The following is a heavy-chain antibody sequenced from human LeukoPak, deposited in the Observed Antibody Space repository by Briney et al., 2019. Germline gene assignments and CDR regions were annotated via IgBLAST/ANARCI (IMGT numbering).Heavy chain of an antibody. CDR1: GGSISSSNW. J-gene: IGHJ4*02. CDR3: ARAGYSSSWYPFFDY. D-gene: IGHD6-13*01. Sequence: PSGTLSLTCAVSGGSISSSNWWSWVRQPPGKGLEWIGEIYHSGGTNYNPSLKSRVTISVDKSKNQFSLKLSSVTAADTAVYYCARAGYSSSWYPFFDYWGQGTLVTVSS. CDR2: IYHSGGT. V-gene: IGHV4-4*02.